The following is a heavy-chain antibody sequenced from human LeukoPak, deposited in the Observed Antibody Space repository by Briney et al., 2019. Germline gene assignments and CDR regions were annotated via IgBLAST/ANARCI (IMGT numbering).Heavy chain of an antibody. CDR1: GGSISSGGYY. Sequence: PSQTLSLTCTVSGGSISSGGYYWSWLRQHPGKGLEWIGYIYYSGSTYYNPSLKSRVTISVDTSKNQFSLKLSSVTAADTAVYYCAGGRDGYCNYWGQGTLVTVSS. J-gene: IGHJ4*02. CDR2: IYYSGST. CDR3: AGGRDGYCNY. V-gene: IGHV4-31*03. D-gene: IGHD5-24*01.